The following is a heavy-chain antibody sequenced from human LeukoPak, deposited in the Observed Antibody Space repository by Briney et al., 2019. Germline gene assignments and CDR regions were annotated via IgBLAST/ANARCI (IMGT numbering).Heavy chain of an antibody. J-gene: IGHJ6*03. Sequence: SETLSLTCTVSGGSISSGSYYWSWIRQPAGKGLEWIGRIYTSGSTNYNPSLRSRVTISVDTSKNQFSLKLSSVTAADTAVYYCARDYYYDSSGYNPTYYMDVWGKGTTVTISS. V-gene: IGHV4-61*02. CDR3: ARDYYYDSSGYNPTYYMDV. D-gene: IGHD3-22*01. CDR1: GGSISSGSYY. CDR2: IYTSGST.